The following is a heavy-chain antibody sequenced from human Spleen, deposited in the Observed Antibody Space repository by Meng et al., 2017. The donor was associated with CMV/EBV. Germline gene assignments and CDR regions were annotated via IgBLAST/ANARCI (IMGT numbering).Heavy chain of an antibody. V-gene: IGHV4-39*07. CDR3: ARLHWTSGWFDP. Sequence: CRFSGRSIRRTTSYWGWIRQPPWKGLKWIGNLYSTGSIYYNPSLKGRVTMSVDTSKNRFSLKLSSVTAADTAMYYCARLHWTSGWFDPWGQGTLVTVSS. CDR2: LYSTGSI. CDR1: GRSIRRTTSY. D-gene: IGHD1-1*01. J-gene: IGHJ5*02.